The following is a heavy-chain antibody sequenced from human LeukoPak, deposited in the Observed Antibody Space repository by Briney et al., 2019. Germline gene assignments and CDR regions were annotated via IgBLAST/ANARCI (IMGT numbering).Heavy chain of an antibody. Sequence: SETLSLTCTVSSGSISRSSYYWGWIREPPGKGLEWIGSIYYSGSTYYNPSLKGRVTISVDTSKNQFSLKLSSVTAADTAVYYCARHVDRYCSSTSCYEGWFDPWGQGTLVSVSS. CDR1: SGSISRSSYY. V-gene: IGHV4-39*01. D-gene: IGHD2-2*01. CDR2: IYYSGST. J-gene: IGHJ5*02. CDR3: ARHVDRYCSSTSCYEGWFDP.